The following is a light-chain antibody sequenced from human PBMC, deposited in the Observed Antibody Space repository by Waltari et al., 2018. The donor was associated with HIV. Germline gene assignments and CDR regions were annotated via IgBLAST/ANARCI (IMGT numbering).Light chain of an antibody. CDR2: DNS. J-gene: IGLJ2*01. CDR1: KIGTKS. CDR3: QVWDSSRDHVV. Sequence: SSVLTQPPSVSVAPGQTARVTCGGDKIGTKSVHWYQLKAGQAPELIVFDNSDRPPGIPERLSGSNSGNTATLTISRVEAGDEADYYCQVWDSSRDHVVFGGGTKLTVL. V-gene: IGLV3-21*02.